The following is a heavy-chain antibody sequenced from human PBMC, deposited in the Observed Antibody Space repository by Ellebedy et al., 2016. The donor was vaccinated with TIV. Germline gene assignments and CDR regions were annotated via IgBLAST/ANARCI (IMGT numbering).Heavy chain of an antibody. Sequence: PGGSLRLSCAASGFTFSSYWMHWVRQAPGKGLVWVSRINSDGSSTSYADSVKGRFTISRDNAKNSLYLQMNSLRAEDTALYHCASGRYCSSTSCLHFDYWGQGTLVTVSS. CDR2: INSDGSST. CDR3: ASGRYCSSTSCLHFDY. J-gene: IGHJ4*02. D-gene: IGHD2-2*01. V-gene: IGHV3-74*01. CDR1: GFTFSSYW.